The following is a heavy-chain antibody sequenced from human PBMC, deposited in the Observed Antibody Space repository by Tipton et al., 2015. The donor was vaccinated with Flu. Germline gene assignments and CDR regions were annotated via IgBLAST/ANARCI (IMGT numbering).Heavy chain of an antibody. V-gene: IGHV4-31*03. CDR2: IYYSGST. D-gene: IGHD3-16*01. J-gene: IGHJ6*02. CDR1: GGSISSGGYY. Sequence: TLSLTCTVSGGSISSGGYYWSWIRQHPGKGLEWIGYIYYSGSTYYNPSLKSRVTISVDTSKNQFSLKLSSVTAADTAVYYCARDGLIARPRYSYCGMDVWGQGSTVPVSS. CDR3: ARDGLIARPRYSYCGMDV.